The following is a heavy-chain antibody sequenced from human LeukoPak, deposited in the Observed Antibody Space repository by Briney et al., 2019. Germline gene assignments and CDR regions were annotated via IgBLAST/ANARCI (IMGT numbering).Heavy chain of an antibody. J-gene: IGHJ4*02. CDR3: ARHYDSGTYPLDY. CDR1: GGSINNYY. Sequence: SETLSLTCTVSGGSINNYYWGWVRQPPGQRLEYIGWIYYSGNTNYNPSLKSRVTISLDTSKNQFSLTLTSVTAADTAVYYCARHYDSGTYPLDYWGPGTLVTASS. D-gene: IGHD3-10*01. V-gene: IGHV4-59*01. CDR2: IYYSGNT.